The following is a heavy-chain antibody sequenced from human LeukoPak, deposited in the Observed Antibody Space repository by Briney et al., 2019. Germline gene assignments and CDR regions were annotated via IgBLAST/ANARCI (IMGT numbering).Heavy chain of an antibody. V-gene: IGHV3-13*01. CDR2: IGTAGDT. D-gene: IGHD2-2*01. Sequence: GGSLRLSCAASRFTFSSYDMHWVRQATGKGLEWVSAIGTAGDTYYPGSVKGRFTISRENAKNSLYLQMNSLRAGDTAVYYWARGYCSSTSCSAFDPWGQGTLVTVSS. J-gene: IGHJ5*02. CDR3: ARGYCSSTSCSAFDP. CDR1: RFTFSSYD.